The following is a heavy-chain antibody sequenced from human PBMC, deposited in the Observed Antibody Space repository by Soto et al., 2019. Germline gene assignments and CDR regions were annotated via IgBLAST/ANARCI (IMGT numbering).Heavy chain of an antibody. CDR3: AREHDYRIDY. J-gene: IGHJ4*02. CDR1: GFTFSSYG. D-gene: IGHD4-17*01. CDR2: IWYDGSNK. V-gene: IGHV3-33*01. Sequence: GGSLRLSCAASGFTFSSYGMHWVRQAPGKGLEWVAVIWYDGSNKYYADSVKGRFIISRDNSKNKLYLQMNSLRAEDTAVYYCAREHDYRIDYWGQGTLVTVSS.